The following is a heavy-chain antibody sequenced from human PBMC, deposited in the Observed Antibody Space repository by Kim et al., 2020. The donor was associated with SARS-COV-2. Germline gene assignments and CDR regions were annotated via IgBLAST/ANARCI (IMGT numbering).Heavy chain of an antibody. D-gene: IGHD5-18*01. CDR2: IIPIFGTA. CDR3: ARAFGFYSRGYSSYGAFDI. CDR1: GGTFSSYA. Sequence: SVKVSCKASGGTFSSYAISWVRQAPGQGLEWMGGIIPIFGTANYAQKFQGRVTITADESTSTAYMELSSLRSEDTAVYYCARAFGFYSRGYSSYGAFDIWGQGTMVTVSS. J-gene: IGHJ3*02. V-gene: IGHV1-69*13.